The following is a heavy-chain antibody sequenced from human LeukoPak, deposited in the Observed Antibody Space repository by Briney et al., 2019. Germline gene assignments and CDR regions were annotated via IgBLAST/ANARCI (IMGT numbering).Heavy chain of an antibody. J-gene: IGHJ4*02. D-gene: IGHD3-3*01. CDR2: ISGSGGST. V-gene: IGHV3-23*01. CDR3: AKNPRYDFWSGSLVLYYFDY. CDR1: GFTFSSYA. Sequence: GGSLRLSCAASGFTFSSYAMSWVRQAPGKGLEWVSAISGSGGSTYYADSVKGRFTISRDNSKNTLYLQMNSLRAEDTAVYYCAKNPRYDFWSGSLVLYYFDYWGQGTLVTVSS.